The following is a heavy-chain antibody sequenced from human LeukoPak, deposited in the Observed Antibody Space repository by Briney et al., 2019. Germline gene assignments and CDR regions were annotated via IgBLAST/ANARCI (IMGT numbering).Heavy chain of an antibody. CDR2: IYFTGST. D-gene: IGHD6-13*01. CDR1: GGSISDSSSY. J-gene: IGHJ4*02. Sequence: SETLSLTCTVSGGSISDSSSYWGWIRQPPVKGLEWIANIYFTGSTYYSPSLKSRFTISIDTSKNQFSLRLNSVTAADTAVYYCARGPWQQLAHFDNWGQGTLVTVSS. V-gene: IGHV4-39*07. CDR3: ARGPWQQLAHFDN.